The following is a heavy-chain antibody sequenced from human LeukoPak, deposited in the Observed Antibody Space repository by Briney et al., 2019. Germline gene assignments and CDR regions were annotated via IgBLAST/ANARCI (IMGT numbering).Heavy chain of an antibody. CDR1: GYTFTSYD. J-gene: IGHJ4*02. D-gene: IGHD2-15*01. CDR3: AKSTRYCSGGSCYLLFDY. Sequence: ASVKVSCKASGYTFTSYDINWVRQATGQGLEWMGWMNPNSGNTGLAQKFQGRVTITADESTSTAYMELSSLRSEDTAVYYCAKSTRYCSGGSCYLLFDYWGQGTLVTVSS. V-gene: IGHV1-8*01. CDR2: MNPNSGNT.